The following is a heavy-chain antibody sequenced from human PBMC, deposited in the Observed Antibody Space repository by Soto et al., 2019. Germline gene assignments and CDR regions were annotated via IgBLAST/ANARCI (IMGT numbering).Heavy chain of an antibody. V-gene: IGHV3-11*01. CDR1: GFTISCFC. J-gene: IGHJ4*02. D-gene: IGHD2-2*01. CDR3: ASGIVVVPAITDY. CDR2: ISSSGSTI. Sequence: PGGSMIHSCASSGFTISCFCMILIRQVPGKGLEWVSYISSSGSTIYYADSVKGRFTISRDNAKNSLYLQMNSLRAEDTAVYHCASGIVVVPAITDYWVQGTLVTGSS.